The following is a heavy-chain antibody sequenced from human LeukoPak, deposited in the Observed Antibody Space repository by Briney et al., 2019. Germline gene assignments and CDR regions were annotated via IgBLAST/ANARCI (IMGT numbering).Heavy chain of an antibody. Sequence: PSETLSLTCTVSGGSISNYYWSWIRQPPGKGLEWIGYIYYSGSTNYNPSLKSRVTISVDTSKNQFSLKLSSVTAADTAVYYCARHAAFTYYYGSGDYNWFDPWGQGTLVTVSS. V-gene: IGHV4-59*08. CDR1: GGSISNYY. CDR2: IYYSGST. D-gene: IGHD3-10*01. J-gene: IGHJ5*02. CDR3: ARHAAFTYYYGSGDYNWFDP.